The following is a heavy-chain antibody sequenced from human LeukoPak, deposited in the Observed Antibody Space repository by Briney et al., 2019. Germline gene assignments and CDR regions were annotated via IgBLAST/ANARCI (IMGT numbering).Heavy chain of an antibody. CDR1: CGSISSSNW. D-gene: IGHD1-1*01. CDR3: ASLLERKDY. J-gene: IGHJ4*02. CDR2: IYHSGST. V-gene: IGHV4-4*02. Sequence: KPSEPLSLTCAVSCGSISSSNWWSWVRQPPGKGLEWIGEIYHSGSTNYNPSLKSRVTISVDKSKNQFSLKLSTVTAADTAVYYCASLLERKDYWGEGTLVTVSS.